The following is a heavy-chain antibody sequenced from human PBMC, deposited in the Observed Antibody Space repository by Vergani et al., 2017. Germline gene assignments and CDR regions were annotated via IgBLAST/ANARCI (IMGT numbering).Heavy chain of an antibody. V-gene: IGHV4-39*07. CDR2: IYYSGST. D-gene: IGHD3-16*01. CDR1: GGSISSSSYY. J-gene: IGHJ4*02. Sequence: QLQLQESGPGLVKPSETLSLTCTVSGGSISSSSYYWGWIRQPPGKGLEWIGSIYYSGSTYYTPSLKSRVTISVDTSKNQFSLKLSSVTAADTAVYYCARDLMIGAVTVSDYWGQGTLVTVSS. CDR3: ARDLMIGAVTVSDY.